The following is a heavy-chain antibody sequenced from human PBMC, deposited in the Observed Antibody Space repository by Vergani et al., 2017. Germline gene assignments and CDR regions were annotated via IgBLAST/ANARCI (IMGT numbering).Heavy chain of an antibody. CDR3: ARDRSSRRNNSSSTRMGWFDP. V-gene: IGHV4-30-4*01. J-gene: IGHJ5*02. CDR1: GGSISSGDYY. Sequence: QVQLQESGPGLVKPSQTLSLTCTVSGGSISSGDYYWSWIRQPPGKGLEWIGYISYSGSTYYNPSLKSRVTISVDTSKNQFSLKLSSVTAADTAVYYSARDRSSRRNNSSSTRMGWFDPWGQGTLVTVSS. CDR2: ISYSGST. D-gene: IGHD6-6*01.